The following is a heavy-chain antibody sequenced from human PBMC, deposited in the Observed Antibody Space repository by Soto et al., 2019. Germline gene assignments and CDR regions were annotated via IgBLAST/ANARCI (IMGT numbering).Heavy chain of an antibody. CDR3: AKGSHIAARPFFFDF. CDR2: ISGGTAT. CDR1: GFTFRAFA. V-gene: IGHV3-23*01. J-gene: IGHJ4*02. Sequence: GSLRLSCAASGFTFRAFAMDWVRQAPGKGLEWVSTISGGTATTYADSVKGRFTVSRDKSKNTIYLQMNSLTPGDTAIYYCAKGSHIAARPFFFDFWGQGTQVTVSS. D-gene: IGHD6-6*01.